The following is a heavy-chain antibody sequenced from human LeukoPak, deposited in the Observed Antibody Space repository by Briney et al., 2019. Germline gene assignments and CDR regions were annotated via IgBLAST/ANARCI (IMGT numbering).Heavy chain of an antibody. CDR3: ARVGSSFNFDY. V-gene: IGHV1-18*01. J-gene: IGHJ4*02. Sequence: ASVKVSCKASGYSLINYGLIWVRQAPGQGLEWMGWISAYNGNTSYAQKVQGRVTMTTDTSTNTAYMELRSLRSDDTAVYSCARVGSSFNFDYWGQGTLVTVSS. D-gene: IGHD6-6*01. CDR1: GYSLINYG. CDR2: ISAYNGNT.